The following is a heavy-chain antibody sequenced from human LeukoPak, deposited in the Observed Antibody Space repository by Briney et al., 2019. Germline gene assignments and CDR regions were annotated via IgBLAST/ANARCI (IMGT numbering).Heavy chain of an antibody. CDR2: IRYDGSNK. Sequence: GGSLRLSCAASGFTFSNYAMNWVRQAPGKGLEWVAFIRYDGSNKYYADSVKGRFTISRDNSKNTLYLQMNSLRAEDTAVYYCAKDVDSRYGGDYWGQGTLVTVSS. V-gene: IGHV3-30*02. CDR1: GFTFSNYA. J-gene: IGHJ4*02. CDR3: AKDVDSRYGGDY. D-gene: IGHD1-26*01.